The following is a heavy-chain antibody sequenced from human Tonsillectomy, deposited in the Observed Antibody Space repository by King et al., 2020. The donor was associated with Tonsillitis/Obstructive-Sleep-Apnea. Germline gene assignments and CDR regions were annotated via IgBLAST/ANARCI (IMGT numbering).Heavy chain of an antibody. D-gene: IGHD4-17*01. CDR1: EFTFSNAW. CDR3: TTRYGNY. J-gene: IGHJ4*02. CDR2: IISKTDGGTT. V-gene: IGHV3-15*01. Sequence: VQLVESGGGLVKPGGSLRLSCAASEFTFSNAWMSWVRQAPGKGLEWVGRIISKTDGGTTDYAAPVKGRFTISRDDSKNTLYLQMNSLKTEDTAVYYCTTRYGNYWGQGTLVTVSS.